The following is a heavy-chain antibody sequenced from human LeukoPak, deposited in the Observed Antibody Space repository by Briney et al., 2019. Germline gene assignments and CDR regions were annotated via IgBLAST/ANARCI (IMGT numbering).Heavy chain of an antibody. CDR1: GGSFSGYY. Sequence: SETLSLTCAVYGGSFSGYYWSWIRQPPGKGLEWIGEINHSGSTNYNPSLKSRVTISVDTSKNQFSLKLSSVTAADTAVYYCARSQDYHDSSGYDDAFDIWGQGTMVTVSS. CDR2: INHSGST. D-gene: IGHD3-22*01. V-gene: IGHV4-34*01. CDR3: ARSQDYHDSSGYDDAFDI. J-gene: IGHJ3*02.